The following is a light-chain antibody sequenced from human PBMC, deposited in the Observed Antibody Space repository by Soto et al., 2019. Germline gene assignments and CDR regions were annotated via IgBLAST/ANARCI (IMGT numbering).Light chain of an antibody. CDR2: DTS. CDR3: QQYHSWPIT. Sequence: EFVLTQSPCTLSLSPGERATLSCRASQSLTNSFIAWYQQRPGQAPRLLIYDTSSRASGIPDRFSGSGSGTDFTLTISRLETEDFAVYYCQQYHSWPITFGQGTRLEIK. J-gene: IGKJ5*01. V-gene: IGKV3-20*01. CDR1: QSLTNSF.